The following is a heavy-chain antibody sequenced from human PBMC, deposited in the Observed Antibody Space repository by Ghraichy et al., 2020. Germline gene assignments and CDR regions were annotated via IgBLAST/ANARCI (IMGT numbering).Heavy chain of an antibody. Sequence: SETLSLTCTVSGGSISSYYWSWIRQPPGKGLEWIGYIYYSGSTNYNPSLKSRVTISVDTSKNQFSLKLSSVTAADTAVYYCAGSGIQLWYPFDYWGQGTLVTVSS. J-gene: IGHJ4*02. CDR2: IYYSGST. D-gene: IGHD5-18*01. CDR1: GGSISSYY. CDR3: AGSGIQLWYPFDY. V-gene: IGHV4-59*01.